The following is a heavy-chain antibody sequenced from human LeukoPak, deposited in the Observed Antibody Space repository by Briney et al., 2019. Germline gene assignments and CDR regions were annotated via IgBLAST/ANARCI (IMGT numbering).Heavy chain of an antibody. V-gene: IGHV4-30-4*01. D-gene: IGHD2-8*01. J-gene: IGHJ3*01. CDR3: ARGYCTNGICYDAFDV. Sequence: KPSETLSLTCTVSRGSVSSGDYNWSWIRQPPGKGLEWIGYIYYRGSTYYSRSLKSRVTISLDTSKNQFSLNLRSVTAADTAVYYCARGYCTNGICYDAFDVWGQGTGVTVSS. CDR1: RGSVSSGDYN. CDR2: IYYRGST.